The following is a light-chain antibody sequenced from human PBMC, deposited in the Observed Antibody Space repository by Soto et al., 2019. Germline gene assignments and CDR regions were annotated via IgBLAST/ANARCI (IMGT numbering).Light chain of an antibody. CDR2: AS. CDR1: QSVSDSY. Sequence: EIVLTQSPGTLSLSPGERATLSCRASQSVSDSYLAWYQQKPGQAPRLLIYASSRATGIPDRFSVSGSGTDFTLTISRLEPEDFAVYYCQHYGTSGLFGPGTKVDIK. CDR3: QHYGTSGL. J-gene: IGKJ3*01. V-gene: IGKV3-20*01.